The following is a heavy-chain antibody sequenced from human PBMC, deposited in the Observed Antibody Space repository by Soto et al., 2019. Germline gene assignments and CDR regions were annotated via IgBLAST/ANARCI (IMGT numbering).Heavy chain of an antibody. V-gene: IGHV3-48*02. Sequence: GGSLRLSCAASRFTSGYHAMNWVRQAPGKGLEWIAYISASSSSIYYADSVRGRFTISRDNAKNLLILQMNSLRDEDTALYYCTRDFTWSEVYWGQGVQVTVSS. CDR1: RFTSGYHA. J-gene: IGHJ4*02. CDR2: ISASSSSI. D-gene: IGHD3-3*01. CDR3: TRDFTWSEVY.